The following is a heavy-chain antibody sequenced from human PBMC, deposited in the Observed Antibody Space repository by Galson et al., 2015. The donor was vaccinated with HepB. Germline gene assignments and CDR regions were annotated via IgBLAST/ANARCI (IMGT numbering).Heavy chain of an antibody. J-gene: IGHJ4*02. V-gene: IGHV1-24*01. CDR2: FDPEDGET. CDR1: GYTLTELS. Sequence: SVKVSCKVSGYTLTELSMHWVRQAPGKGLEWMGGFDPEDGETIYAQKFQGRVTMTEDTSTDTAYMELSNLRSEDTAVYYCATEGYYYDSSGYWNWGQGTLVTVSS. CDR3: ATEGYYYDSSGYWN. D-gene: IGHD3-22*01.